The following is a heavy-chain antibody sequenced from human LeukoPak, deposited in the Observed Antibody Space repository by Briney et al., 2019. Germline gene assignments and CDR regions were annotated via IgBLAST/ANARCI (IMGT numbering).Heavy chain of an antibody. CDR3: AKGGSSSWYSDYFDY. D-gene: IGHD6-13*01. J-gene: IGHJ4*02. Sequence: PGGSLRLSCAGSGFNFDDYGVSWVRQGPGKGLEWVSGSSWNGATTGYADSVKGRFTIGRDKDNNSLYLQMNSLRAEDTALYYCAKGGSSSWYSDYFDYWGQGTLVTVSS. CDR2: SSWNGATT. V-gene: IGHV3-20*04. CDR1: GFNFDDYG.